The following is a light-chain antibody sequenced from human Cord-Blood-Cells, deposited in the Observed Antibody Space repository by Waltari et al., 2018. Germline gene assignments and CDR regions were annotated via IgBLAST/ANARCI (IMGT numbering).Light chain of an antibody. CDR1: QGISNS. V-gene: IGKV1-NL1*01. Sequence: DIQMTQSTSSLSASVGDSVTITCRASQGISNSLAWYQQKPGKAPKLLLYAASRLESGVPSRFSGSGSGTDYTLTISSLQPEDFATYYCQQYYSTPYTFGQGTKLEIK. J-gene: IGKJ2*01. CDR3: QQYYSTPYT. CDR2: AAS.